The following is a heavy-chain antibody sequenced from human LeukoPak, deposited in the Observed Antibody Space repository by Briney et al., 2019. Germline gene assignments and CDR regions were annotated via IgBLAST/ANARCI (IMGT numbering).Heavy chain of an antibody. CDR3: ARGSPPRRNYDSRGYYSYYFDY. J-gene: IGHJ4*02. V-gene: IGHV1-2*02. CDR2: INPNSGGR. D-gene: IGHD3-22*01. CDR1: GYTFTGYY. Sequence: ASVKVSCKASGYTFTGYYMHWMRQAPGQGLEWMGWINPNSGGRNHAQKFQGRVTITRDTSISTAYMELSRLRSDDTAVYYCARGSPPRRNYDSRGYYSYYFDYWGQGTLVTVSS.